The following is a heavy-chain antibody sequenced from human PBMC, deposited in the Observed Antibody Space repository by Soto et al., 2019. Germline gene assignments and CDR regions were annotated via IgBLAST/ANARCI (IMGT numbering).Heavy chain of an antibody. CDR1: GGSVSSGSYY. Sequence: SETLSLTCTVSGGSVSSGSYYWSWIRQPPGKGLEWIGYIYYSGITNYTPSLKSRVTISVDMSKNQFSLKLSSVTAADTAVYYCARVDYDSSGYPTYFFDYWGQGTLVTVSS. J-gene: IGHJ4*02. V-gene: IGHV4-61*01. CDR2: IYYSGIT. D-gene: IGHD3-22*01. CDR3: ARVDYDSSGYPTYFFDY.